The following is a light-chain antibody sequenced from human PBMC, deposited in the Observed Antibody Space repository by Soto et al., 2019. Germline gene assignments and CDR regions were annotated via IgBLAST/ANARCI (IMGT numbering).Light chain of an antibody. CDR1: QSVSSSY. CDR2: DAS. CDR3: QQRSNWPPT. J-gene: IGKJ5*01. Sequence: DIMMTQSPAILSASPRERATLSCRASQSVSSSYLAWYQQKPGQAPRLLIYDASNSATGIPARFSGSGSGTDITLTISSLEPEDFAVYYCQQRSNWPPTFGQGTRLEIK. V-gene: IGKV3-11*01.